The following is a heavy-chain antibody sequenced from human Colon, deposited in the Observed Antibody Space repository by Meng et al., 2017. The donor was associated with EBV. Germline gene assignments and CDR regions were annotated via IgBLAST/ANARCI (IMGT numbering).Heavy chain of an antibody. V-gene: IGHV4-34*02. D-gene: IGHD3-10*01. CDR1: GGSFSGYY. CDR2: INHSGST. CDR3: ARGLAWFRELLSINWFDP. J-gene: IGHJ5*02. Sequence: QVQLQRGGSGLLKPSGNLSPTCAVYGGSFSGYYWTWIRQPPGKGLEWIGEINHSGSTNYNPSLKSRVTISVDTSKNQFSLKLSSVTAADTAVYYCARGLAWFRELLSINWFDPWGQGTLVTVSS.